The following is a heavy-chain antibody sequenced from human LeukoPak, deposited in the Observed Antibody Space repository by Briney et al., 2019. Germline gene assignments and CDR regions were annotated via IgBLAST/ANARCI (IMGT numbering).Heavy chain of an antibody. CDR2: IYTSGGT. CDR1: GGSISSYY. V-gene: IGHV4-4*07. Sequence: SETLSLTCTVSGGSISSYYWSWIRQPAGKGLEWIGRIYTSGGTNYNPSLKSRVTMSVDTSKNQFSLKLSSVTAADTAVYYCARDLEFSSWYLGNYYYYYMDVWGKGTTVTVSS. J-gene: IGHJ6*03. CDR3: ARDLEFSSWYLGNYYYYYMDV. D-gene: IGHD6-13*01.